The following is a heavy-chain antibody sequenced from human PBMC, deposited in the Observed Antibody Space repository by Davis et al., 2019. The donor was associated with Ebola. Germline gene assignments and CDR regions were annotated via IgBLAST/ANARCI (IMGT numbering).Heavy chain of an antibody. CDR3: ARWELLFDY. D-gene: IGHD1-26*01. V-gene: IGHV4-39*07. J-gene: IGHJ4*02. Sequence: SETLSLTCTVSGGSISSSSYYWGWIRQPPGKGLEWIGEINHSGRTNYNPSLKSRVTISVDTSKNQFSLKLSSVTAADTAVYYCARWELLFDYWGQGTLVTVSS. CDR2: INHSGRT. CDR1: GGSISSSSYY.